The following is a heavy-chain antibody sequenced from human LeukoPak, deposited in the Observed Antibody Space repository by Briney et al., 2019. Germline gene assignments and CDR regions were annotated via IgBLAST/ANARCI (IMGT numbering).Heavy chain of an antibody. J-gene: IGHJ4*02. D-gene: IGHD5-18*01. Sequence: GGSLRLSCAASGFTFSSYEMNWVRQAPGKGLEWVSYISSSGSTIYYADSVKGRFTISRDNAKNSLYLQMNSLRAEDTAVYYCARDSIIQLLDYWGQGTLVTVSS. V-gene: IGHV3-48*03. CDR3: ARDSIIQLLDY. CDR2: ISSSGSTI. CDR1: GFTFSSYE.